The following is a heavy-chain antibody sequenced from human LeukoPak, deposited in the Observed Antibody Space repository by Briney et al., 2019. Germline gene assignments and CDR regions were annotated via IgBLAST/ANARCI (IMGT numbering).Heavy chain of an antibody. CDR3: ARDLGGIPAAMVYYFDY. CDR2: INPNSGGT. Sequence: ASVNVSCKASGYTFTGYYMHWVRQAPGQGLEWMGWINPNSGGTNYAQKFQGRVTMTRDTSISTAYMELSRLRSDDTAVYYCARDLGGIPAAMVYYFDYWGQGTLVTVSS. J-gene: IGHJ4*02. V-gene: IGHV1-2*02. D-gene: IGHD2-2*01. CDR1: GYTFTGYY.